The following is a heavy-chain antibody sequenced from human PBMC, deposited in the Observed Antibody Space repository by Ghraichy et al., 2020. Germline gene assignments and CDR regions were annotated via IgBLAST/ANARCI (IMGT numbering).Heavy chain of an antibody. CDR2: IYTSGST. CDR1: GGSISSGSYY. V-gene: IGHV4-61*02. D-gene: IGHD3-16*02. Sequence: SETLSLTCTVSGGSISSGSYYWSWIRQPAGKGLEWIGRIYTSGSTNYNPSHKSRVTISVDTSKNQFSLKLSSVTAADTAVYYCARNYDYVWGSYRQWAAFDIWGQGTMVTVSS. CDR3: ARNYDYVWGSYRQWAAFDI. J-gene: IGHJ3*02.